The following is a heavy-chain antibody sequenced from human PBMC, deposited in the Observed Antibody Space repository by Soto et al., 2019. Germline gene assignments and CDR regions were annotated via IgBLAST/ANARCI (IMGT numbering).Heavy chain of an antibody. CDR3: ASGSNPASVHAPVDY. CDR1: GGSISSSSYY. V-gene: IGHV4-39*01. Sequence: SETLSLTCTVSGGSISSSSYYWGWIRQPPGKGLEWIGSIYYSGSTYYNPSLKSRVTISVDTSKNQFSLKLSSVAAADTAVYYCASGSNPASVHAPVDYWGQGTLVTVSS. CDR2: IYYSGST. J-gene: IGHJ4*02. D-gene: IGHD6-13*01.